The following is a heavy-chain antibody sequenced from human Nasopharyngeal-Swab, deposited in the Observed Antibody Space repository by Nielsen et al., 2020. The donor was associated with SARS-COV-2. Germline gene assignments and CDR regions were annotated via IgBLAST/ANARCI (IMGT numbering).Heavy chain of an antibody. CDR2: IYYSGST. Sequence: WIRQPPGKGLEWIGSIYYSGSTYYNPSLKSRVTISVDTSKNQFSLKLSSVTAADTAVYYCARGYSSSYFSYYYYGLDVWGQGTTVTVSS. D-gene: IGHD6-6*01. CDR3: ARGYSSSYFSYYYYGLDV. V-gene: IGHV4-39*07. J-gene: IGHJ6*02.